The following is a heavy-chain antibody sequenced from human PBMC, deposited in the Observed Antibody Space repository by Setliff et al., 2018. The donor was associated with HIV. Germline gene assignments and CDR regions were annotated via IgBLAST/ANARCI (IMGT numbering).Heavy chain of an antibody. CDR2: ISGSSSYI. J-gene: IGHJ4*02. CDR3: SAIGWPFDY. Sequence: PGGSLRLSCAASGFSFSSYSMNWVRQAPGKGLEWVSCISGSSSYIYYADSVKGRFTISRDNATNSLYLQMNSLRAEDTAVYYCSAIGWPFDYWGQGTLVTVSS. D-gene: IGHD6-19*01. V-gene: IGHV3-21*01. CDR1: GFSFSSYS.